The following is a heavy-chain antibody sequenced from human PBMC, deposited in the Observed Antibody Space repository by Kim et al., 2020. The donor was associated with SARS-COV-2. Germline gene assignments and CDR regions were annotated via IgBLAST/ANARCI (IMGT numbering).Heavy chain of an antibody. V-gene: IGHV3-20*04. Sequence: GGSLRLSCAASGFTFDDYGMSWVRQTPGKGLEWVSGINRNSGSIGYADSVKGRFTISRDNAKKSLYLQMNGLRVEDTALYYCVRGYAGGPFDLWGQGSLVTVS. CDR3: VRGYAGGPFDL. CDR2: INRNSGSI. CDR1: GFTFDDYG. J-gene: IGHJ4*02. D-gene: IGHD3-16*01.